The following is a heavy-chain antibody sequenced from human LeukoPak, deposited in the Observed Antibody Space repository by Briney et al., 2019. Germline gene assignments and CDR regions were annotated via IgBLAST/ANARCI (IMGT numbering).Heavy chain of an antibody. J-gene: IGHJ5*02. CDR1: GFTFSSYA. V-gene: IGHV3-23*01. D-gene: IGHD3-10*01. Sequence: GGSLRLFCAASGFTFSSYAMSWVRQAPGKGLEWVSAISGSGGSTYYADSVKGRFTISRDNSKNTLYLQMNSLRAEDTAVYYCAKDDKDGSGSYYNNWFDPWGQGTLVTVSS. CDR2: ISGSGGST. CDR3: AKDDKDGSGSYYNNWFDP.